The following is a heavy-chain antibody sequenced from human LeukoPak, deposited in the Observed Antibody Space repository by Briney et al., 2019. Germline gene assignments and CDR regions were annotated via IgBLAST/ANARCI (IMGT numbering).Heavy chain of an antibody. Sequence: SETLSLTRAVSGYSISRGYYWGWVRQPPGKGLEWIGRIDRSGITYYNPSLKSRVTISVDMSKNQFSLKLSSVTAADTAVYYCARIRPEYSGSYPRPFDYWGQGTLVTVSS. CDR2: IDRSGIT. J-gene: IGHJ4*02. CDR1: GYSISRGYY. D-gene: IGHD1-26*01. V-gene: IGHV4-38-2*01. CDR3: ARIRPEYSGSYPRPFDY.